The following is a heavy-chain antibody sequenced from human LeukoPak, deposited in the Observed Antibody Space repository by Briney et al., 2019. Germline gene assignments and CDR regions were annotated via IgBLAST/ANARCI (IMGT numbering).Heavy chain of an antibody. V-gene: IGHV3-20*04. CDR1: GFTFDDHG. CDR2: INWNGGST. CDR3: ARDSTQPGPVVVAATYAGFDY. J-gene: IGHJ4*02. D-gene: IGHD2-15*01. Sequence: GGSLRLSCAASGFTFDDHGMSWVRQAPGKGLEWVSGINWNGGSTGYADSVKGRFTISRDNAKNSLYLQMNNLRAEDTALYYCARDSTQPGPVVVAATYAGFDYWGQGTLVTVSS.